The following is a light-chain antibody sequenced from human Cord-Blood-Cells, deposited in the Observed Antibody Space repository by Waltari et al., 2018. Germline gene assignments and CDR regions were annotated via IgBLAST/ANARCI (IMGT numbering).Light chain of an antibody. CDR2: DAS. CDR3: QQRSNWPWT. V-gene: IGKV3-11*01. J-gene: IGKJ1*01. Sequence: EIVLTQSPATLSLSPGERDTISCRASQSVSSYLAWYQQKPGQAPRLLIYDASNRATGIPARFSGSGSGTDFTLTISSLEPEDFAVYYCQQRSNWPWTFGQGTKVEIK. CDR1: QSVSSY.